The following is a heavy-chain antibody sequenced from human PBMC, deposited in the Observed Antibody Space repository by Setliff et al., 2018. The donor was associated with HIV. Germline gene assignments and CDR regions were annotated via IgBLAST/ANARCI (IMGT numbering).Heavy chain of an antibody. J-gene: IGHJ3*02. V-gene: IGHV4-39*07. Sequence: PSETLSLTCTVSGASIGSSTYYWGCIRQPPGKGLEWIGSIYYSGSTYYNPSLKSRVAMSVDTSENQCSLTLSSVTAADTAVYYCASPRSLLVWYDAFDIWGQGTMVTVSS. CDR1: GASIGSSTYY. CDR2: IYYSGST. CDR3: ASPRSLLVWYDAFDI. D-gene: IGHD3-16*01.